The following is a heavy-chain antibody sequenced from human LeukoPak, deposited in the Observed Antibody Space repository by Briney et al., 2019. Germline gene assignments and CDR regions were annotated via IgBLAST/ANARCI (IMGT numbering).Heavy chain of an antibody. V-gene: IGHV5-51*01. CDR3: ARGDLYYDSSGAIDY. Sequence: GESLKISCKGSGYSFTSYWIGWVRQMPGKGLEWMGIIYPGDSGTRYSPSFQGQVTISADKSISTAYLQWSSLKASDTAMYYCARGDLYYDSSGAIDYWGQGTLVTVSS. J-gene: IGHJ4*02. CDR1: GYSFTSYW. D-gene: IGHD3-22*01. CDR2: IYPGDSGT.